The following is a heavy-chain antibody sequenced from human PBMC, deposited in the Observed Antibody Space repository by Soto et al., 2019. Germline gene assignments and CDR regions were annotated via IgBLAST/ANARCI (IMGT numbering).Heavy chain of an antibody. V-gene: IGHV4-59*08. Sequence: PSETLSLTCTVSGGSISSYYWIWIRQPPGKGLEWIGYIYNIGSTNYNPSLRSRVTMSIDTSQEQFSLKLSSVTATDTAVYYCARHVNLQLAGTGFESWGRGTLVTVSS. CDR1: GGSISSYY. CDR3: ARHVNLQLAGTGFES. D-gene: IGHD6-19*01. CDR2: IYNIGST. J-gene: IGHJ4*02.